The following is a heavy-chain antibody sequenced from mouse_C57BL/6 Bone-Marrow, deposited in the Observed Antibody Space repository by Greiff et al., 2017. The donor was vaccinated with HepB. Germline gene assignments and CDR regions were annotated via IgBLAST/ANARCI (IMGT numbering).Heavy chain of an antibody. J-gene: IGHJ2*01. CDR3: ARKGLITTVVFDY. CDR2: IHPNSGST. Sequence: VQLQQPGAELVKPGASVKLSCKASGYTFTSYWMHWVKQRPGQGLEWIGMIHPNSGSTKYNEKFKSKATLTVDKSSSTAYMQLSILTSEDSAVYYCARKGLITTVVFDYWGQGTTLTVSS. D-gene: IGHD1-1*01. V-gene: IGHV1-64*01. CDR1: GYTFTSYW.